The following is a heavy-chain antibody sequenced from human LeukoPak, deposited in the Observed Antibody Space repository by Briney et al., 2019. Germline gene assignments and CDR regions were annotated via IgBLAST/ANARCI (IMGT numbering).Heavy chain of an antibody. CDR1: GYTFTTYA. CDR2: INPNSGGT. V-gene: IGHV1-2*02. J-gene: IGHJ5*02. Sequence: ASVKVSCKASGYTFTTYAMNWVRQAPGQGLEWMGWINPNSGGTNYAQKFQGRVTMTRDTSISTAYMELSRLRSDDTAVYYCARLYCSSTSCLEAATNNWFDPWGQGTLVTVSS. D-gene: IGHD2-2*01. CDR3: ARLYCSSTSCLEAATNNWFDP.